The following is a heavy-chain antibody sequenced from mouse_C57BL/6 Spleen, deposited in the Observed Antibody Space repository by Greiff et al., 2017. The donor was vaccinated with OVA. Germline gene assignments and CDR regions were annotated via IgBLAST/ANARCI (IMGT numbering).Heavy chain of an antibody. CDR1: GFTFSDYG. D-gene: IGHD1-1*01. V-gene: IGHV5-17*01. J-gene: IGHJ1*03. CDR2: ISSGSSTI. Sequence: EVQRVESGGGLVKPGGSLKLSCAASGFTFSDYGMHWVRQAPEKGLEWVAYISSGSSTIYYADTVKGRFTISRDNAKNTLFLQMTSLRSEDTAMYYCARPGYYGSSGYFDVWGTGTTVTVSS. CDR3: ARPGYYGSSGYFDV.